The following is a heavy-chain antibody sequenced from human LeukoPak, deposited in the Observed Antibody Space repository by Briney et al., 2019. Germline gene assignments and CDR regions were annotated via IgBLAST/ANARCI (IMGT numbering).Heavy chain of an antibody. V-gene: IGHV1-69*05. D-gene: IGHD6-6*01. CDR3: ASTNFYSSSSTAFDY. Sequence: ASVKVSCKASGGTFSSYAISWVRQARGQGLEWMGGIIPIFGTANYAQKFQGRVTITTDESTSTAYMELSSLRSEDTAVYYCASTNFYSSSSTAFDYWGQGTLVTLSS. CDR1: GGTFSSYA. CDR2: IIPIFGTA. J-gene: IGHJ4*02.